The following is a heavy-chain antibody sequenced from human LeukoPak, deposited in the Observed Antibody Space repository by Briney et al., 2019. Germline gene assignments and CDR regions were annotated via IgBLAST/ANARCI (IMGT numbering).Heavy chain of an antibody. CDR2: IWYDGSNK. D-gene: IGHD3-3*01. CDR3: ARGVLSHYDFWSGYYTDRYYFDY. V-gene: IGHV3-33*01. J-gene: IGHJ4*02. Sequence: GRSLRLSCAASGFTFSSYGMHWVRQAPGKGLEWVAVIWYDGSNKYYADSVKGRFTISRDNSKNTLYLQMNSLRAEDTAVYYCARGVLSHYDFWSGYYTDRYYFDYWGQGTLVTVSS. CDR1: GFTFSSYG.